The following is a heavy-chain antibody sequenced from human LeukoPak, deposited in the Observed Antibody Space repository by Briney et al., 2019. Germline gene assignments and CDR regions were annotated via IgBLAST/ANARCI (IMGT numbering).Heavy chain of an antibody. CDR2: INHSGST. CDR3: ARGPAAAGTHYYYYGMDV. D-gene: IGHD6-13*01. V-gene: IGHV4-34*01. CDR1: GGSFSGYY. J-gene: IGHJ6*02. Sequence: PSETLSLTCAVYGGSFSGYYWRWIRQPPGKGLEWSGEINHSGSTNYNPSLKSRVTISVDTSKNQFSLKLSSVTAADTAVYYCARGPAAAGTHYYYYGMDVWGQGTTVTVSS.